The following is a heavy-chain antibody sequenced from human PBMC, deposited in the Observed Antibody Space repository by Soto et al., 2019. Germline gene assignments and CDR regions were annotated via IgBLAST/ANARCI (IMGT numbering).Heavy chain of an antibody. CDR1: GDSINSNSYY. Sequence: QLQLQESGPGLVKPSETLSLTCSVSGDSINSNSYYWGWIRQPPGKGLEWIGSIYYSGNTYYNPSLKTRVTISVDKSKSQCSLKLNSVTAADSAVYFCARLEGLATISYYFDYWGQGTLVTVSS. CDR3: ARLEGLATISYYFDY. J-gene: IGHJ4*02. V-gene: IGHV4-39*01. D-gene: IGHD3-9*01. CDR2: IYYSGNT.